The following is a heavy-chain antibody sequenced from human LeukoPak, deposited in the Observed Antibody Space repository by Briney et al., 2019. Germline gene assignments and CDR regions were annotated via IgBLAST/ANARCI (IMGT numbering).Heavy chain of an antibody. CDR1: GYTFTSHG. J-gene: IGHJ4*02. D-gene: IGHD3-22*01. CDR3: ARSLKRITMIVVVIPAPAPFDY. V-gene: IGHV1-18*01. CDR2: ISAYNGNT. Sequence: ASVKVSCKASGYTFTSHGISWVRQAPGQGLEWMGWISAYNGNTNYAQKLQGRVTMTTDTSTSTAYMELRSLRFDDTAVYYCARSLKRITMIVVVIPAPAPFDYWGQGTLVTVSS.